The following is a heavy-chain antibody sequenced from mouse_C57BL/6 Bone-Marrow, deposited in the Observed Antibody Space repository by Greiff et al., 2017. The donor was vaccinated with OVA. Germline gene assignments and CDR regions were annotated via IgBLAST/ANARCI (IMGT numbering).Heavy chain of an antibody. CDR1: GYTFTSYW. V-gene: IGHV1-50*01. Sequence: VQLQQPGAELVKPGASVKLSCKASGYTFTSYWMQWVKQRPGQGLEWIGEIDPSDSYTNYNQKFKGKATLTVDTSSSTAYMQLSSLTSEDSAVYYCAREFMTTVVFDYWGQGTTLTVSS. CDR2: IDPSDSYT. J-gene: IGHJ2*01. CDR3: AREFMTTVVFDY. D-gene: IGHD1-1*01.